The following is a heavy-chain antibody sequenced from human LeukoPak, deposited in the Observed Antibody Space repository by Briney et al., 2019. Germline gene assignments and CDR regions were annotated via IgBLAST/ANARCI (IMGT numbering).Heavy chain of an antibody. CDR1: GGSISSYY. CDR3: ARGSYGDYLRNDY. D-gene: IGHD4-17*01. CDR2: IYYSGST. V-gene: IGHV4-59*01. Sequence: SETLSLTCAVSGGSISSYYWNWIRQPPGKGLEWIAYIYYSGSTKYNPSLKSRVTISVDTSKIQFSLKLSSVTAADTAVYYCARGSYGDYLRNDYWGQGTLVTVSS. J-gene: IGHJ4*02.